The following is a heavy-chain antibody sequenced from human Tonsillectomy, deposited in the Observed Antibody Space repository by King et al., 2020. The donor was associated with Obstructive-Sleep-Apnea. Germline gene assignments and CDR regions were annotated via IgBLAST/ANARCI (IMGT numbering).Heavy chain of an antibody. CDR3: AKDPRGGYDPDYYGMDV. V-gene: IGHV3-30*18. CDR1: GFTFSSYG. Sequence: VQLVESGGGVVQPGRSLRLSCAASGFTFSSYGMHWVRLAPGKGLEWVAIVSYDGSDKYHADSVKGRFTISRDNSKNTVYLQMNSLRAEDTAVYYCAKDPRGGYDPDYYGMDVWGQGTTVTVSS. D-gene: IGHD5-12*01. CDR2: VSYDGSDK. J-gene: IGHJ6*02.